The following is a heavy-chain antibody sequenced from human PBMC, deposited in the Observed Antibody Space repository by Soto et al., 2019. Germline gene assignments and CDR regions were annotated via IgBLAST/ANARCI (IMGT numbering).Heavy chain of an antibody. CDR2: INPNNGHT. D-gene: IGHD6-19*01. CDR3: ARVGRWVVRFFDY. CDR1: GYTFTSYS. J-gene: IGHJ4*02. Sequence: QVQLVQSGPEVKKPGASVKVSCKASGYTFTSYSITWVRQAPGQGLEWVGWINPNNGHTNYARKLQGRVTMTTDTSTSTAYVELTSLRSDDTSLYYCARVGRWVVRFFDYWGEGTLVTVSS. V-gene: IGHV1-18*01.